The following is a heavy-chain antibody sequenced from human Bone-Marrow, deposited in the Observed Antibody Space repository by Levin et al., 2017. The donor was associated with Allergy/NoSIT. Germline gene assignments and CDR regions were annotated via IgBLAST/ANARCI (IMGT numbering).Heavy chain of an antibody. CDR3: ARDPEGIAAPPTTF. Sequence: GGSLRLSCAVSGFTVSTNYMCWVRQAPGKGLEWVSIIYSGGSTYYADSVKGRFTISRDNSKNTLYLQMNSLRIEDTAMYYCARDPEGIAAPPTTFWGPGTLVTVSS. D-gene: IGHD6-13*01. V-gene: IGHV3-66*02. CDR1: GFTVSTNY. CDR2: IYSGGST. J-gene: IGHJ4*02.